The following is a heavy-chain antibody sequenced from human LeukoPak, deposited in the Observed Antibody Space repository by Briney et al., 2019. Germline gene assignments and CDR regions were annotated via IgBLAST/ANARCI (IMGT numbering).Heavy chain of an antibody. Sequence: SGPTLVNPTQTLTLTCTFSGFSLSISGVGVGWIRQPPGKALEWLAHIFSNDEKSYSTSLKSRLTISKDTSKSQVVLSMTNMDPVDTATYYCARMGMFCGIIYYYFDYWGQGTLVTVSS. CDR3: ARMGMFCGIIYYYFDY. CDR1: GFSLSISGVG. CDR2: IFSNDEK. J-gene: IGHJ4*02. D-gene: IGHD2-21*01. V-gene: IGHV2-26*01.